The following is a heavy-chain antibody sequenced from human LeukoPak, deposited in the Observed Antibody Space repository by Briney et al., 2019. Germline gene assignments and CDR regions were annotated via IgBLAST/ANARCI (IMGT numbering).Heavy chain of an antibody. CDR1: GYTFTSYA. CDR2: SSACNGDT. V-gene: IGHV1-18*01. D-gene: IGHD2-8*01. CDR3: ARPLKHCTSGVCSTSSYYYYGLDV. Sequence: ASVKVSCKASGYTFTSYAITWVRQAPGQGLECMGWSSACNGDTNYAQNLQGRVTMTTDTSTSAAYMELRSLRSDDTAVYYCARPLKHCTSGVCSTSSYYYYGLDVWGQGTTVTVSS. J-gene: IGHJ6*02.